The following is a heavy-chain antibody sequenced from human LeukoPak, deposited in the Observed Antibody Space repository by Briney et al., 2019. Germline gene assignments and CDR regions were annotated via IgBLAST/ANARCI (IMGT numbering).Heavy chain of an antibody. V-gene: IGHV1-2*02. CDR1: GYTFTGYY. J-gene: IGHJ4*02. Sequence: GASVKVSCMAAGYTFTGYYMHWVRQAPGQGLEWMGWINPNSGGTNYAQKFQGRVTMTRDTSISTAYMELSRLRSDDTAVYYCARSVSGEWVVPAAMLTYFDYWGQGTLVTVSS. D-gene: IGHD2-2*01. CDR3: ARSVSGEWVVPAAMLTYFDY. CDR2: INPNSGGT.